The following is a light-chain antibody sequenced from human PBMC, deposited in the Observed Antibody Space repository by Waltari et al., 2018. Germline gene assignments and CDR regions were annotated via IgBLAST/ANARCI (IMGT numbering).Light chain of an antibody. J-gene: IGLJ1*01. CDR2: EVS. Sequence: QSALTQPASVSGSPGQSITISCSGTDSDVGAYDFVSWYQQHPGKAPHLIIYEVSNRPSGTSNRFSASKSGNTASLTISGLQAEDEADYYCGSYTTSSAPGVFGTGTRVTVL. V-gene: IGLV2-14*01. CDR1: DSDVGAYDF. CDR3: GSYTTSSAPGV.